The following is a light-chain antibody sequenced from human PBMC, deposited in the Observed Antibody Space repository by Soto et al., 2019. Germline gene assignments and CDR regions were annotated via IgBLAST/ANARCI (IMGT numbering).Light chain of an antibody. J-gene: IGKJ1*01. CDR1: QSVLYSNNKNY. V-gene: IGKV4-1*01. CDR3: QQYYDAPQN. Sequence: DIVMTQSPDSLAVSLGERATINCKSSQSVLYSNNKNYVAWYQQKPGQPPKLLIYWASTRESGVPDRFSGSGSGTDYTLTISSLQAGDVAVYYCQQYYDAPQNFGQGTKVEIK. CDR2: WAS.